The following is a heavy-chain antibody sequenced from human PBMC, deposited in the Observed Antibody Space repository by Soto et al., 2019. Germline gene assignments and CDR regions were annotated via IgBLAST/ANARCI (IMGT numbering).Heavy chain of an antibody. V-gene: IGHV3-21*01. CDR2: ISSSSSYI. J-gene: IGHJ6*02. CDR3: ATDYDSSGYYYYYGMDV. D-gene: IGHD3-22*01. CDR1: GFTFSGYS. Sequence: GGSLRLSCAASGFTFSGYSMNWVRQAPGKGLEWVSSISSSSSYIYYADSVKGRLTISRDNAKNSLYLQMNSLRAEDTAVYYCATDYDSSGYYYYYGMDVWGQGTTVTVSS.